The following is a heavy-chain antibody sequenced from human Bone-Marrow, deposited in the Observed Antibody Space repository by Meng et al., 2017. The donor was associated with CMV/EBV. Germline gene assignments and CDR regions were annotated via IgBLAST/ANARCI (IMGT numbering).Heavy chain of an antibody. CDR3: ARRVDTLFDY. CDR1: GFTFSSYS. Sequence: GESLKISCAASGFTFSSYSMNWVRQAPGKGLEWVSYISSSSSTIYYADSVKGRFTITRDNAKNSLYLQMNSLRAEDTAVYYCARRVDTLFDYWGQGTLVTVSS. V-gene: IGHV3-48*04. D-gene: IGHD5-18*01. J-gene: IGHJ4*02. CDR2: ISSSSSTI.